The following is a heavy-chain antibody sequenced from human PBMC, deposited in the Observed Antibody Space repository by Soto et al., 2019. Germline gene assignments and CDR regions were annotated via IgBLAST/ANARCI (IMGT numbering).Heavy chain of an antibody. Sequence: SVKVSCKASGGTFSSYAISWVRQAPGQGLEWMGGIIPIFGTANYAQKFQGRVTITADESTSTAYMELSSLRSEDTAVYYCARDNQQHLRYYGMDVWGQGTTVTVSS. CDR3: ARDNQQHLRYYGMDV. D-gene: IGHD6-13*01. CDR2: IIPIFGTA. CDR1: GGTFSSYA. V-gene: IGHV1-69*13. J-gene: IGHJ6*02.